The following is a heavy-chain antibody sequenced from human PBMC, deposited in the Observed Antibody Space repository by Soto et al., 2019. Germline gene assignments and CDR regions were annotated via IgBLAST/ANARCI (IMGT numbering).Heavy chain of an antibody. J-gene: IGHJ4*01. D-gene: IGHD3-9*01. CDR2: IKSKIDGGTT. Sequence: GSLRLSCAASGFPFSDAWINWVRQAPGKGLEWVGRIKSKIDGGTTDFAAPVKGRFAISRDDSRDMVYMEMYSLKTDDTAVYYCTTDSLFTGQLVRMDNWGHGTLVTVSS. CDR1: GFPFSDAW. V-gene: IGHV3-15*07. CDR3: TTDSLFTGQLVRMDN.